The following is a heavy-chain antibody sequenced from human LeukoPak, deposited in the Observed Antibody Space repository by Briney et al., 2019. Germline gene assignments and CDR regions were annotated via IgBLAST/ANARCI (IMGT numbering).Heavy chain of an antibody. V-gene: IGHV3-33*01. J-gene: IGHJ4*02. Sequence: GGSLRLSFAASGFTFSSYGMHWVRQAPGKGLEWVAVILSDGSKEFYTDSVKGRFTISRDNSKNTLYLQMNSLRAEDTAVYYCARGMFGGYCTDYWGQGTLVTVSS. CDR2: ILSDGSKE. CDR3: ARGMFGGYCTDY. D-gene: IGHD3-3*01. CDR1: GFTFSSYG.